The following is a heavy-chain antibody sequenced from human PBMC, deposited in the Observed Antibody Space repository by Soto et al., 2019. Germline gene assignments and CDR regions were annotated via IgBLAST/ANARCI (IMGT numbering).Heavy chain of an antibody. CDR1: GGTFSRYS. D-gene: IGHD3-22*01. V-gene: IGHV1-69*01. Sequence: QVQLVQSGAEVKKPGSSVKVSCKISGGTFSRYSISWVRQAPGQGLEWMGGIVPIFGTRNYAQKFQDRVTITTDESATTDHMERSNLRSEDTAVYYCARPYEGGYSSNHHYYYALDVWGQGTAVTVSS. CDR3: ARPYEGGYSSNHHYYYALDV. J-gene: IGHJ6*02. CDR2: IVPIFGTR.